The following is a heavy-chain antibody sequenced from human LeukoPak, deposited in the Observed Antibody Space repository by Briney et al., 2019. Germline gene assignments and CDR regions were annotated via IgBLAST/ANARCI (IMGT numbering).Heavy chain of an antibody. V-gene: IGHV1-46*01. CDR2: INPSGGST. D-gene: IGHD3-10*01. CDR1: GYTFTSYY. Sequence: GASVKVSCKASGYTFTSYYMHWVRQAPGQGLEWMGIINPSGGSTSYAQKFQGRVTMTRDTSTSTVYMELSSLRSEDTAVYYCARDRGLSWGSYYYGMDVWGQGTTVTVSS. CDR3: ARDRGLSWGSYYYGMDV. J-gene: IGHJ6*02.